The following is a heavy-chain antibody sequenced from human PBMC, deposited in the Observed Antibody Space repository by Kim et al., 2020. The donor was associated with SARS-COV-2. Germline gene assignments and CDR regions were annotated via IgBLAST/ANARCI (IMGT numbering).Heavy chain of an antibody. Sequence: SPSCQGPVTISADKSISTAYLQWSSLKASDTAMYYCARMAAGSTAYYFDYWGQGTLVTVSS. V-gene: IGHV5-51*01. CDR3: ARMAAGSTAYYFDY. D-gene: IGHD6-13*01. J-gene: IGHJ4*02.